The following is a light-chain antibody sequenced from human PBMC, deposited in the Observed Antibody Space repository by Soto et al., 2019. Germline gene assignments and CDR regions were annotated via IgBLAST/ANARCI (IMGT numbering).Light chain of an antibody. CDR1: QSLLHSNGYNY. CDR2: LGS. CDR3: MQPLQSWT. Sequence: DIVMTQSPLSLPVTPGEPASISCRSSQSLLHSNGYNYLDWYLQKPGQSPQLLIYLGSNRASGVPDRFSGSGSGTDFTLKISRVEAEDVGVYYCMQPLQSWTVGQGTKVDI. V-gene: IGKV2-28*01. J-gene: IGKJ1*01.